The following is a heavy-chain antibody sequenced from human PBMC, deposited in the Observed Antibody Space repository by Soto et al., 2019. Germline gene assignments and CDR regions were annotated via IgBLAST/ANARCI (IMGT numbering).Heavy chain of an antibody. CDR3: ARDRVHVYYDSSGYSYGMDD. V-gene: IGHV4-39*02. D-gene: IGHD3-22*01. CDR1: GASISSRDYY. Sequence: SETLSLTCSVSGASISSRDYYWGWIRQTPGKGLEWIGNIDYNGVTYYNPSLKSRVTVSKDTSKNQFSLKLSSVTAADTAVYYCARDRVHVYYDSSGYSYGMDDWGQGTTVTVSS. J-gene: IGHJ6*02. CDR2: IDYNGVT.